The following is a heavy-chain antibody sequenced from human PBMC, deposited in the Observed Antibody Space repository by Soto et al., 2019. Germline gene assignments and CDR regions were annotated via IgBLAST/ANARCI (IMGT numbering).Heavy chain of an antibody. V-gene: IGHV1-2*04. CDR3: ARDNYSGSYYDYYYGMDV. J-gene: IGHJ6*02. Sequence: ASVKVSCKASGYTFTGYYMHWVRQAPGQGLEWMGWINPNSGGTNYAQKFQGWVTMTRDTSISTAYMELSRLRSEDTAVYYCARDNYSGSYYDYYYGMDVWGQGTTVTVSS. CDR2: INPNSGGT. D-gene: IGHD1-26*01. CDR1: GYTFTGYY.